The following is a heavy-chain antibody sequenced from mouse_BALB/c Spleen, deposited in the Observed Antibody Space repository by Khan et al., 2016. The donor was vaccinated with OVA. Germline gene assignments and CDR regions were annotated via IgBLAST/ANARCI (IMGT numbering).Heavy chain of an antibody. D-gene: IGHD1-1*01. CDR1: GYTFTNYC. CDR2: INPSTGYT. Sequence: VQLQQSGAELAKPGASVKMSCRASGYTFTNYCMHWVKQRPGQGLEWIGYINPSTGYTEYNQKFKDKATLTADKSSSTAYMQLSSLTSEDSAVYDGVDDGSSAGWFCYWGQGTLVTVSA. V-gene: IGHV1-7*01. CDR3: VDDGSSAGWFCY. J-gene: IGHJ3*01.